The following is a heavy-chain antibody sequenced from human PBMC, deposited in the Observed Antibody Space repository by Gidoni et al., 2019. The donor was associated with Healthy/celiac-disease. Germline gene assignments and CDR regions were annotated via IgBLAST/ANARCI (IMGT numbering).Heavy chain of an antibody. CDR1: GYTFPSYY. D-gene: IGHD2-15*01. Sequence: QVQLVQSGAEVKKPGASVKVSCKASGYTFPSYYMPGVRQAPGQVLEWMGIINPSGGSTSYAQKFQGRVTMTRDTSTSTVYMELSSLRSEDTAVYYCARGEGYCSGGSCYEDFDPWGQGTLVTVSS. CDR2: INPSGGST. J-gene: IGHJ5*02. CDR3: ARGEGYCSGGSCYEDFDP. V-gene: IGHV1-46*03.